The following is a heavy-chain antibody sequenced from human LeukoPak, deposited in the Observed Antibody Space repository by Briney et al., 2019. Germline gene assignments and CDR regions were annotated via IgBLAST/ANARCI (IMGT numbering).Heavy chain of an antibody. J-gene: IGHJ4*02. CDR3: ARGVSSGGTSFDY. Sequence: SETLSLTCAVSGGSISSGGYSWSWIRQPPGKGLEWIGYIYHSGSTYYNPSLKSRVTISVDRSKNQFSLKLSSVTAADTAVYYCARGVSSGGTSFDYWGQGTLVTVSS. V-gene: IGHV4-30-2*01. D-gene: IGHD2-15*01. CDR2: IYHSGST. CDR1: GGSISSGGYS.